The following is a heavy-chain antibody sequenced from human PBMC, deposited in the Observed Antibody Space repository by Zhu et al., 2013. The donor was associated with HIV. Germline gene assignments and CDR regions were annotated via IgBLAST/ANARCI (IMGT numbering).Heavy chain of an antibody. CDR3: FDYGGNYEGFPH. Sequence: QVQLVQSGAEVKKPGSSVKVSCKASGGTFSSYTISWVRQAPGQGLEWMGRIIPILGIANYAQKFQGRVTITADKSTSTAYMELSSLRSEDTAVYYCFDYGGNYEGFPHWGQGTLVTVSS. V-gene: IGHV1-69*02. J-gene: IGHJ1*01. CDR2: IIPILGIA. CDR1: GGTFSSYT. D-gene: IGHD4-17*01.